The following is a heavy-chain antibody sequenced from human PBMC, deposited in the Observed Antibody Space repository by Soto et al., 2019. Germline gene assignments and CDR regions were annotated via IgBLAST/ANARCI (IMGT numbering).Heavy chain of an antibody. CDR1: GFTFNTYD. J-gene: IGHJ5*02. CDR3: VRSGTARLLRHSWFDT. V-gene: IGHV3-21*01. CDR2: ITTSSAYI. Sequence: EVQLVESGGGLVKPGGSLRLSCAASGFTFNTYDMNWVRQAPGKGLEWVSSITTSSAYIYYAASLKGRITISRDNAKNPLFLQMNSLRAEDTAVYYCVRSGTARLLRHSWFDTWGQGTRVTVSS. D-gene: IGHD2-21*01.